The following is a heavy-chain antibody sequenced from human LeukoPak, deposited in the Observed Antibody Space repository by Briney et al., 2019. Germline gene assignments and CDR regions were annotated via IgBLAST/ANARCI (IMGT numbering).Heavy chain of an antibody. J-gene: IGHJ4*02. Sequence: SETLSLTCTVSGDSISTYYWSWIRQPPGKGLEWIGYMYYSGSTNYNPSLKSRVTISLDTPKNQFSLRLNSVTAADTAVYYCARGVAGYGPYGYWGQGTLVTVSS. CDR3: ARGVAGYGPYGY. CDR2: MYYSGST. D-gene: IGHD5-12*01. V-gene: IGHV4-59*01. CDR1: GDSISTYY.